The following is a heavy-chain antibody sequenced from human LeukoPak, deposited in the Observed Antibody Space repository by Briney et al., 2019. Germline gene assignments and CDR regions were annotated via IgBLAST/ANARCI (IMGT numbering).Heavy chain of an antibody. CDR1: GGTFSSYA. D-gene: IGHD3-10*01. J-gene: IGHJ6*03. Sequence: ASVKVSCKASGGTFSSYAISWVRQAPGQGLEWMGGIIPIFGTANYAQKFQGRVTITADESTSTAYMELSSLRSEDTAVYYCAFTYYYGSGSYLETVYYYYYMDVWGKGTTVTISS. CDR3: AFTYYYGSGSYLETVYYYYYMDV. CDR2: IIPIFGTA. V-gene: IGHV1-69*01.